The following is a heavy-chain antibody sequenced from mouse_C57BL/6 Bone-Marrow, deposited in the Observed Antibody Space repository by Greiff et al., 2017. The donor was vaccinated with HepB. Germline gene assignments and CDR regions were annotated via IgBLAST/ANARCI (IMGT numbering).Heavy chain of an antibody. CDR2: ISNGGGST. V-gene: IGHV5-12*01. D-gene: IGHD2-3*01. CDR1: GFTFSDYY. J-gene: IGHJ3*01. CDR3: ARHADGYPWFAY. Sequence: EVKLVESGGGLVQPGGSLKLSCAASGFTFSDYYMYWVRQTPEKRLEWVAYISNGGGSTYYPDTVKGRFTISRDNAKNTLYLQMSRLKSEDTAMYYCARHADGYPWFAYWGQGTLVTVSA.